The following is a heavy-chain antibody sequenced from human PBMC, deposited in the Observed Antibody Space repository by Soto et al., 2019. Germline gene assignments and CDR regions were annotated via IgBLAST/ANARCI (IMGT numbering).Heavy chain of an antibody. CDR2: LNPNSGVT. CDR1: GDTFTGYY. D-gene: IGHD5-12*01. J-gene: IGHJ6*03. V-gene: IGHV1-2*04. Sequence: QVQLVQSGAEVKKPGASVTVSCRASGDTFTGYYMHWVRQAPGQGLERMGWLNPNSGVTKYAQKFQGWVTMTRDTSIRTVYMQLSRLRSDDTAVYYCARESGGATATLDYYYFYMDVWGTGTTVTVSS. CDR3: ARESGGATATLDYYYFYMDV.